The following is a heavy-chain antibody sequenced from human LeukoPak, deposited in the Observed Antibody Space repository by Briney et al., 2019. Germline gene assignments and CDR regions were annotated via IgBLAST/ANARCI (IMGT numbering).Heavy chain of an antibody. Sequence: SGGSRRLSCAVSGFTFSSYSINWVRQAPGKGLEWVSYIDSRSSTIYYADSVKGRFTISRDSARNSVYLQMNSLRDDDTAVYYCTRGYCNGDCSPNYFDYWGPGALVTVSS. CDR3: TRGYCNGDCSPNYFDY. CDR1: GFTFSSYS. CDR2: IDSRSSTI. V-gene: IGHV3-48*02. J-gene: IGHJ4*02. D-gene: IGHD2-21*02.